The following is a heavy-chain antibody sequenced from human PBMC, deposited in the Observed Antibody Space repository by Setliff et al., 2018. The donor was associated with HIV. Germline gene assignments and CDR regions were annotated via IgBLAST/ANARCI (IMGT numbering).Heavy chain of an antibody. CDR3: ARGATLLPGYSDRWEYFYMDV. CDR1: GGSFSGYY. V-gene: IGHV4-34*01. Sequence: LSLTCAVYGGSFSGYYWSWIRQPPGKGLEWIGEINHSGSTNYNPSLKSRVTISVDTSKNQFSLRLNSVTAADTAVYYCARGATLLPGYSDRWEYFYMDVWGKGTTVTVSS. D-gene: IGHD5-12*01. J-gene: IGHJ6*03. CDR2: INHSGST.